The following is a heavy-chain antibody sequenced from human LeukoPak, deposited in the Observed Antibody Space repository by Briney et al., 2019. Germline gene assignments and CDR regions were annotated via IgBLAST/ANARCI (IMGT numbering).Heavy chain of an antibody. D-gene: IGHD1-14*01. CDR1: GGSINNYF. CDR2: IYYSDST. J-gene: IGHJ6*03. Sequence: PSETLSLTCTVSGGSINNYFWSWIRQPPGKGLECIAYIYYSDSTNYTPSLKSRVTVSVDTSKNQFSLKLSSVTAADTAVYYCARFPGGAEYRHYYYMDVWGTGTTVTVSS. CDR3: ARFPGGAEYRHYYYMDV. V-gene: IGHV4-59*01.